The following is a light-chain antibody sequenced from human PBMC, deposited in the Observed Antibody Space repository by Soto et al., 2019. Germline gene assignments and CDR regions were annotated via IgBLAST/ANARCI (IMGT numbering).Light chain of an antibody. J-gene: IGLJ2*01. CDR1: SSDVGGYNY. CDR2: DVS. Sequence: QSALTQPASESGSPGQSITISCTGTSSDVGGYNYVSWYQQHPGKAPKLMIYDVSNRTSGVSNRFSGSKSGNTASLTISGLQAEDEADYYCSSYTSSSTLVVFGGGTKLTVL. CDR3: SSYTSSSTLVV. V-gene: IGLV2-14*01.